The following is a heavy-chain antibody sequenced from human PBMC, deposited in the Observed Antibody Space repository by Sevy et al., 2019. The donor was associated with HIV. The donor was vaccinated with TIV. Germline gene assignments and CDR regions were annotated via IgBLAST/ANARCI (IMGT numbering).Heavy chain of an antibody. J-gene: IGHJ4*02. CDR3: VREGRNYESVWGTYHSGF. V-gene: IGHV3-30*04. CDR2: ISYDGSVK. CDR1: GFSFNGYA. D-gene: IGHD3-16*02. Sequence: GGSLRLSCAASGFSFNGYAMHWVRQAPGKGLEWLAVISYDGSVKYYTESVKGRFTISRDNTKNTLFLQLNSLRPEDTAVYYCVREGRNYESVWGTYHSGFRAQGTLVTVSS.